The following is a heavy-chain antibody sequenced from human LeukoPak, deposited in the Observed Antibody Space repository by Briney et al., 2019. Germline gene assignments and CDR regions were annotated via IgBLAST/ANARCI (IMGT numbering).Heavy chain of an antibody. J-gene: IGHJ4*02. Sequence: GESLSLSCATSGFTFSNSWMSWFRQAPGKGLEWVAITNQDGSVRFYVDSVKGRFTISRDNAKNSLYLYMNSLRVEDTAVYFCARASRSTSSECWGQGILVTVS. CDR3: ARASRSTSSEC. CDR2: TNQDGSVR. CDR1: GFTFSNSW. D-gene: IGHD6-6*01. V-gene: IGHV3-7*01.